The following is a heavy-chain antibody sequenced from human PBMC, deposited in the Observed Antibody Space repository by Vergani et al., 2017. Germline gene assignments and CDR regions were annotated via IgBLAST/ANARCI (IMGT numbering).Heavy chain of an antibody. CDR3: ARDRGLYCSSTSCYPIDY. V-gene: IGHV1-18*01. J-gene: IGHJ4*02. CDR2: ISAYNGNT. Sequence: QVQLVQSGAEVMKPGASVKVSCKASGYTFTSYGISWVRQAPGQGLEWMGWISAYNGNTNYAQKLQGRVTMTTDTSTSTAYMELRSLRSDDTAVYYCARDRGLYCSSTSCYPIDYWGQGTLVTVSS. D-gene: IGHD2-2*01. CDR1: GYTFTSYG.